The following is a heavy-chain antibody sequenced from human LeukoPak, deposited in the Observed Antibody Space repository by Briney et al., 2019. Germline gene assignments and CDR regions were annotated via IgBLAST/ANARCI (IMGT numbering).Heavy chain of an antibody. CDR2: IYQSGRT. Sequence: PSETLSLTCTVSGYSISSGYYWGWIRQSPGKGLEWIGSIYQSGRTYYNPSLKSRVTISVDTSKTQFSLKLSSVTAADTAVYYCARMSTYYYDSSGYSYGPYFDYWGQGTLVTVSS. J-gene: IGHJ4*02. D-gene: IGHD3-22*01. V-gene: IGHV4-38-2*02. CDR1: GYSISSGYY. CDR3: ARMSTYYYDSSGYSYGPYFDY.